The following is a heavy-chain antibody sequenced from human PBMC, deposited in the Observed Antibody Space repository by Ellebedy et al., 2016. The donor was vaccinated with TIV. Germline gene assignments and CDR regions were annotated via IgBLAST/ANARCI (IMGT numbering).Heavy chain of an antibody. V-gene: IGHV1-24*01. CDR1: GYTLTELS. Sequence: AASVKVSCKVSGYTLTELSMHWVRQAPGKGLEWMGGFDPEDGETIYAQKFQGRVTMTEDTSTDTAYMELSSLRSEDTAVYYCARYPLLWNCGGDCFGYFDYWGQGTLVTVSS. J-gene: IGHJ4*02. CDR3: ARYPLLWNCGGDCFGYFDY. CDR2: FDPEDGET. D-gene: IGHD2-21*02.